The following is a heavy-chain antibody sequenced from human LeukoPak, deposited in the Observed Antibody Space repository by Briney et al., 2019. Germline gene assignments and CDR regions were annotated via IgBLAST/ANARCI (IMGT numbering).Heavy chain of an antibody. CDR1: GFAFSRFA. D-gene: IGHD3-22*01. Sequence: GRSLRPSCSASGFAFSRFAMTWVRHLPGKGLDWVSTISGNGHQTYYGDSVKGRFSVSRDNSKNILYLQMDSLRADDSALYYCAKDANYYDSSGFFIPFDYWGQGTLVTVSS. J-gene: IGHJ4*02. CDR3: AKDANYYDSSGFFIPFDY. CDR2: ISGNGHQT. V-gene: IGHV3-23*01.